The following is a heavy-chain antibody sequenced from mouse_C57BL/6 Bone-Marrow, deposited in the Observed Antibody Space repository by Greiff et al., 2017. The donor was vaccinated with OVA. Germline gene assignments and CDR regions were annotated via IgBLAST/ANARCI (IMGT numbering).Heavy chain of an antibody. V-gene: IGHV5-6*01. J-gene: IGHJ4*01. CDR2: ISSGGSYT. CDR3: ARHEDYYGSSYGYAMDY. D-gene: IGHD1-1*01. CDR1: GFTFSSYG. Sequence: VQLKESGGDLVKPGGSLKLSCAASGFTFSSYGMSWVRQTPDKRLEWVATISSGGSYTYYPDSVKGRFTISRDNAKNTLYLQMSSLKSEDTAMYYCARHEDYYGSSYGYAMDYWGQGTSVTVSS.